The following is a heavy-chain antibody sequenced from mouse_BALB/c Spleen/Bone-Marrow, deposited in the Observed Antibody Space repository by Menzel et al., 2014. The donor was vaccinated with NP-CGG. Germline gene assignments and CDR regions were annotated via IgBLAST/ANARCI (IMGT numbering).Heavy chain of an antibody. J-gene: IGHJ2*01. CDR1: GYTFTSSW. D-gene: IGHD1-2*01. V-gene: IGHV1S130*01. Sequence: VQLQQSGSVLVRPGASVKLSCKASGYTFTSSWMHWAKQRPGQGLEWIGEIHPNSGNTNYNEKLKGKATLTVDTSSSTAYVDLSSLTSEDSAVYYCARGATALDYWGQGTTLTVFS. CDR2: IHPNSGNT. CDR3: ARGATALDY.